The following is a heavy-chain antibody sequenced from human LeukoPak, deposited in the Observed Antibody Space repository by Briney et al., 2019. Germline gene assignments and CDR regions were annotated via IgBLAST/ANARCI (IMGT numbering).Heavy chain of an antibody. CDR2: INHSGFT. CDR1: GESLRGYY. J-gene: IGHJ4*02. V-gene: IGHV4-34*01. Sequence: PSETLSLTCGVYGESLRGYYWSWIRQPPGKGLEWIGEINHSGFTNYNPSLKSRVTISVDTSKNQFSLKLSSVTAADTAVYYCARGIPRQYYYDSSGYYYRDWGQGTLVTVSS. D-gene: IGHD3-22*01. CDR3: ARGIPRQYYYDSSGYYYRD.